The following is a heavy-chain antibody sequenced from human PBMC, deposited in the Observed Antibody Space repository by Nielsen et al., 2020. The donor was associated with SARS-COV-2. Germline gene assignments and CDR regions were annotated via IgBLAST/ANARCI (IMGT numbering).Heavy chain of an antibody. CDR2: TWYDGSEI. V-gene: IGHV3-33*01. CDR1: GFTFGSYG. CDR3: TRAPYSSGDFDF. Sequence: GESLKISCAASGFTFGSYGMHWVRQAPGKGLEWLAVTWYDGSEIYYADSVNGRFTISRDTSKNTLYLQMNSLRVEDTAVYYCTRAPYSSGDFDFWGQGTLVTVSS. D-gene: IGHD6-25*01. J-gene: IGHJ4*02.